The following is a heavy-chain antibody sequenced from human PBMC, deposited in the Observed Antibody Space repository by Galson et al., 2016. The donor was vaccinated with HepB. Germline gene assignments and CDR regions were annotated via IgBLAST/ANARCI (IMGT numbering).Heavy chain of an antibody. Sequence: SLRLSCAASGFTFSAYAMTWVRQAPGKGLEWVSGISGSSVTINYADSVQGRFTISRDNSKDTVYLQMNSLRVEDTAVYYCAKNPSAVDGYWGQGTLVTVSS. V-gene: IGHV3-23*01. CDR1: GFTFSAYA. CDR3: AKNPSAVDGY. CDR2: ISGSSVTI. J-gene: IGHJ4*02.